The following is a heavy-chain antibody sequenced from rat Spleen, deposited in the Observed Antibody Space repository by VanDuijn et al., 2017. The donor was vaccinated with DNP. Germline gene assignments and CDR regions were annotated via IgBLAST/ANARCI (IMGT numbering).Heavy chain of an antibody. Sequence: EVQLVESGGGLVQPGRSMKLSCAASGFTFSNYYMAWVRQAPAKGLEWVATITSGGGNTYYRDSVKGRFTISRDNAKSTLYLQMDSLRSEDTATYYCARHNVYYGLPTGFDYWGQGVMVTVSS. CDR2: ITSGGGNT. D-gene: IGHD1-6*01. CDR1: GFTFSNYY. V-gene: IGHV5-25*01. J-gene: IGHJ2*01. CDR3: ARHNVYYGLPTGFDY.